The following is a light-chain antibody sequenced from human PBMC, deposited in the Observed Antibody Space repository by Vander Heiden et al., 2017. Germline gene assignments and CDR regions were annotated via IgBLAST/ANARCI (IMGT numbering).Light chain of an antibody. V-gene: IGKV3-20*01. CDR1: QSVSSKY. CDR2: GAS. Sequence: DIVLTLSPGTLSLSPGERATLSCRASQSVSSKYLNWYQQKPGQAPRLLICGASSRATGIPDRFSGSGSGTDFALTISRLEPEDFAVYYCQQYETSPVTFGQGTKLEIK. CDR3: QQYETSPVT. J-gene: IGKJ2*01.